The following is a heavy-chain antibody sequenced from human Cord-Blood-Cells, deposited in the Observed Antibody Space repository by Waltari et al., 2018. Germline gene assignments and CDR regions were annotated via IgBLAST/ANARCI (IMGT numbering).Heavy chain of an antibody. J-gene: IGHJ4*02. D-gene: IGHD7-27*01. CDR3: ARAPPYWGFDY. Sequence: QVQLVQSGAEGKKPGASVTVSCKASGYPCTGYYMHWVRQAPGQGLEWMGWINPNSGGTNYAQKFQGWVTMTRDTSISTAYMELSRLRSDDTAVYYCARAPPYWGFDYWGQGTLVTVSS. CDR1: GYPCTGYY. CDR2: INPNSGGT. V-gene: IGHV1-2*04.